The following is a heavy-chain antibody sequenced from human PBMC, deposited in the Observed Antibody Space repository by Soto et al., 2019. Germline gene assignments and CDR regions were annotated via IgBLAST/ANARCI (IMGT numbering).Heavy chain of an antibody. D-gene: IGHD3-22*01. CDR2: ISYDGSNE. CDR1: GSTFSSYG. J-gene: IGHJ4*02. V-gene: IGHV3-30*18. CDR3: AKDTYYHDSSGYYVFDY. Sequence: QVQLVESGGGVVQPGRSLRLSCAASGSTFSSYGMHWVRQAPGKGLEWVTHISYDGSNEHYTDSVKGRFTISRDNSKNTLYLQMNSLRAEYTAVYYCAKDTYYHDSSGYYVFDYWGQGTLVTVSS.